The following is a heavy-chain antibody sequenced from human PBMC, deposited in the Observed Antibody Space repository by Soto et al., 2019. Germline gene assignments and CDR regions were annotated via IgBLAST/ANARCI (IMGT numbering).Heavy chain of an antibody. CDR1: GFTFTSSA. Sequence: EASVKVSCKASGFTFTSSAVQWVRQARGQRLEWIGWIVVGSGNTNYAQKFQERVTITRDMSTSTAYMELSSLRSEDTAVYYCAAPIGYSSSPVIVYWGQGTLVTVSS. CDR2: IVVGSGNT. J-gene: IGHJ4*02. V-gene: IGHV1-58*01. CDR3: AAPIGYSSSPVIVY. D-gene: IGHD6-6*01.